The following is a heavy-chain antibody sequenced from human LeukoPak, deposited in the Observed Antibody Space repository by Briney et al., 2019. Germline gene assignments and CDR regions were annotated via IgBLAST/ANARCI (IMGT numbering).Heavy chain of an antibody. CDR3: ARDRYGGNADY. J-gene: IGHJ4*02. D-gene: IGHD4-23*01. V-gene: IGHV4-38-2*02. CDR1: GYFISSGYY. Sequence: SETLSLTCTVSGYFISSGYYWGWIRQPPGKGLQWIGSIHHSGSTYYNPSLKSRVTISVDTSKNQFSLKLSSVTAADTAVYYCARDRYGGNADYWGQGTLVTVSS. CDR2: IHHSGST.